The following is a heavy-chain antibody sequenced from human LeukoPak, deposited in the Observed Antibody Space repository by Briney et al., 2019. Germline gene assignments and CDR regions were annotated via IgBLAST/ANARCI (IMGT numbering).Heavy chain of an antibody. Sequence: GGSLRLSCAASGFTFSTYWMSWVRQAPGKGLEWVANIEQDGSEEYYVDSVKGRFTISRDNAKNSLNLQMNSLRAEDTAVYYCARDLLAYAFDIWGQGTMVTVSS. CDR2: IEQDGSEE. J-gene: IGHJ3*02. CDR1: GFTFSTYW. CDR3: ARDLLAYAFDI. V-gene: IGHV3-7*01.